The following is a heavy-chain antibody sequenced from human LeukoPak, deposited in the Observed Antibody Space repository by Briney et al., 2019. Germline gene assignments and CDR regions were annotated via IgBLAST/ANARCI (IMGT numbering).Heavy chain of an antibody. Sequence: GASVMVSCKTSGGTFSYNAFIWVRQSPGQGLEWMGGIIPMSHTANYADKFLGRVTVTADASTTTVFLEVNRLTSDDTAVYYCARAVRGISGTSYKFLDSWGQGTLVTVSS. CDR2: IIPMSHTA. CDR1: GGTFSYNA. J-gene: IGHJ4*02. CDR3: ARAVRGISGTSYKFLDS. D-gene: IGHD3-10*01. V-gene: IGHV1-69*13.